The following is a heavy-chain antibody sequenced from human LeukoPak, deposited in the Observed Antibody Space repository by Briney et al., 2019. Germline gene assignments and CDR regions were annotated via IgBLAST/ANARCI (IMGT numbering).Heavy chain of an antibody. CDR1: GGSISSGSYY. D-gene: IGHD3-22*01. CDR2: MYHSGST. J-gene: IGHJ4*02. CDR3: ARGRTSDYYYDY. V-gene: IGHV4-61*02. Sequence: SQTLSLTCTVSGGSISSGSYYWSWIRQPAGKGLEWIGSMYHSGSTYYNPSLKSRVTMSVDTSKNQFSLRLSSVTAADTAIYYCARGRTSDYYYDYWGQGTLVTVSS.